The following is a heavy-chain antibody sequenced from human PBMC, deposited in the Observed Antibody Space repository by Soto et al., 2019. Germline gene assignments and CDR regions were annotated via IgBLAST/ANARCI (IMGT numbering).Heavy chain of an antibody. CDR1: GFTFGDYG. V-gene: IGHV3-33*01. D-gene: IGHD2-15*01. CDR3: ARDLIPQTCSDYRYGMDV. CDR2: IWHDGDNK. J-gene: IGHJ6*02. Sequence: QVHLLESGGGMVQPGMSLRLACVGSGFTFGDYGMHLVRRAPGKGLEWVTVIWHDGDNKYYADSVKGRFTISRDNSKNAVYLQMNDLRADDTAIYYCARDLIPQTCSDYRYGMDVWGQGTTVTVSS.